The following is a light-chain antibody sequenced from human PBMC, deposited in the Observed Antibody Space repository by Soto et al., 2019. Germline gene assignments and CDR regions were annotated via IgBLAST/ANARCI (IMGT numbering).Light chain of an antibody. CDR3: EAWDDRLDVYV. Sequence: QSVLTQPPSASGTPGQIVAISCSGSSSNIGSNTVTWYQQLPGTAPKLLIYSTSQRSSGVPGRFSGSKSGASASLSISGLQSADEDDYYCEAWDDRLDVYVFGTGTKV. CDR1: SSNIGSNT. J-gene: IGLJ1*01. CDR2: STS. V-gene: IGLV1-44*01.